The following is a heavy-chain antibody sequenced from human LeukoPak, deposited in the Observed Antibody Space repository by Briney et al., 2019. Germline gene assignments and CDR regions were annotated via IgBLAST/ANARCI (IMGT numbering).Heavy chain of an antibody. CDR2: IWYDGSNK. CDR1: GFTFSSYG. V-gene: IGHV3-30*02. CDR3: AKDFGNPLVVVPAASFDY. J-gene: IGHJ4*02. D-gene: IGHD2-2*01. Sequence: GGSLRLSCAASGFTFSSYGMHWVRQAPGKGLEWVAHIWYDGSNKYYADSVKGRFTISRDNSKNTLYLQMNSLRAEDTAVYYCAKDFGNPLVVVPAASFDYWGQGTLVTVSS.